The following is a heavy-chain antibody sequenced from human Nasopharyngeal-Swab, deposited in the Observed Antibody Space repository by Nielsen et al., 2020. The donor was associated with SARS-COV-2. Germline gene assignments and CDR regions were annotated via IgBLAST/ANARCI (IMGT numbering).Heavy chain of an antibody. CDR2: ISSSSSYI. CDR3: ARDGLDYDFWSAYFMDV. Sequence: GESLKISCAASGFTFRTYNMNWVRQAPGKGLEWVSSISSSSSYIYYADSVKGRFTISRDSAKNSLYLQMNSLRAEDTAVYYCARDGLDYDFWSAYFMDVWGQGTTVTVSS. V-gene: IGHV3-21*01. J-gene: IGHJ6*02. D-gene: IGHD3-3*01. CDR1: GFTFRTYN.